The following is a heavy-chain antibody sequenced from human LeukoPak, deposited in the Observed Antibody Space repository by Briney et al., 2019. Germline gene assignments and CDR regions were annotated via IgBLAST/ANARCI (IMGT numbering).Heavy chain of an antibody. CDR2: IYYSGST. D-gene: IGHD3-16*01. Sequence: SETLSLTCTVSGGSISSSSYYWGWIRQPPGKGLEWIGSIYYSGSTYYNPSLKSRVTISVDTSKNQFSLKLSSVTAADTALYYCARVRGGYEAFDIWGQGTMVTVSS. CDR3: ARVRGGYEAFDI. CDR1: GGSISSSSYY. V-gene: IGHV4-39*07. J-gene: IGHJ3*02.